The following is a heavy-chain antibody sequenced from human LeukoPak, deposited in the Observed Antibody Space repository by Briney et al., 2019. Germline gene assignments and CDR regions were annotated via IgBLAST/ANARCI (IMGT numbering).Heavy chain of an antibody. CDR2: IYSSGST. Sequence: PSQTLSLTCNVSSGSIRGYYWSWIRQLPGKGLEWIGYIYSSGSTNYNPSLKSRVTISVDTSKNQFSLKLSSVTAADTAVYYCARRYRYYDILTGYYSVGYFDYWGQGTLVTVSS. D-gene: IGHD3-9*01. V-gene: IGHV4-59*12. J-gene: IGHJ4*02. CDR3: ARRYRYYDILTGYYSVGYFDY. CDR1: SGSIRGYY.